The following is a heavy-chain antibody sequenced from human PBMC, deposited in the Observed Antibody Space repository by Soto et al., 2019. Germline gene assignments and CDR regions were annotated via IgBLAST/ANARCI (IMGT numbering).Heavy chain of an antibody. V-gene: IGHV3-48*03. CDR2: IQNHGYST. CDR3: ARGYDAGCHFGY. Sequence: EVQLVESGGGLVQPGGSLRLSCEASGFTFSQDEMNWVRQAPGKGLEWIAYIQNHGYSTHYADSVKGRFTISRDNAKNSLYLQMSSLTAEATAIYYCARGYDAGCHFGYWGQGVLVTVSS. D-gene: IGHD2-15*01. J-gene: IGHJ4*02. CDR1: GFTFSQDE.